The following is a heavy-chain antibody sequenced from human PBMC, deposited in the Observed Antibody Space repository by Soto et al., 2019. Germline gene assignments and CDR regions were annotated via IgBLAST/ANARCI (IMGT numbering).Heavy chain of an antibody. CDR1: GGTFSSYA. Sequence: SVKVSCKASGGTFSSYAISWVRQAPGQGLEWMGGIIPIFGTANYAQKFQGRVTITADESTSTAYMELSSLRSEDTAVYYCARIFGVVTNGYYYGMDVWGQGTTVTVSS. D-gene: IGHD3-3*01. CDR2: IIPIFGTA. CDR3: ARIFGVVTNGYYYGMDV. V-gene: IGHV1-69*13. J-gene: IGHJ6*02.